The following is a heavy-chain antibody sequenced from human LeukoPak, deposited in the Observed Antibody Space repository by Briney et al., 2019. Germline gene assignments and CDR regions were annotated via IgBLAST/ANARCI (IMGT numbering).Heavy chain of an antibody. Sequence: GGSLRLSCAASGFSISDHYMDWLRQAPGESGEWVGRVRNKPNGYTTDYGTSVKGRFTISRDDSKNSLYLQMNSLTGEDTAVYYCTRVRHGDYFDYWGQGALVSVSS. V-gene: IGHV3-72*01. CDR1: GFSISDHY. CDR2: VRNKPNGYTT. CDR3: TRVRHGDYFDY. D-gene: IGHD4-17*01. J-gene: IGHJ4*02.